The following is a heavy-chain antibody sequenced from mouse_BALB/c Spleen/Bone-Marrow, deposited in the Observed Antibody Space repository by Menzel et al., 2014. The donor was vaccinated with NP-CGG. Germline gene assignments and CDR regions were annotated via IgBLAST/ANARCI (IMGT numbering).Heavy chain of an antibody. Sequence: QGLERFGWIYPGDGSTKYNEKSKGKATLTADKSSSTAYMQLSSLTSENSAVYFCAGTRGGMDYWGQGTSVTVSS. D-gene: IGHD1-1*02. J-gene: IGHJ4*01. CDR2: IYPGDGST. V-gene: IGHV1S56*01. CDR3: AGTRGGMDY.